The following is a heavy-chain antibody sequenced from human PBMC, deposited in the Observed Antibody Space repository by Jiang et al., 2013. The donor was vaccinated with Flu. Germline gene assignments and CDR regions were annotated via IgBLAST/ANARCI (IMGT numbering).Heavy chain of an antibody. D-gene: IGHD5-18*01. CDR1: GYTFTSYG. CDR3: ARRRQDLGSYGNYYYYMDV. J-gene: IGHJ6*03. CDR2: ISAYNGNT. V-gene: IGHV1-18*01. Sequence: SVKVSCKASGYTFTSYGISWVRQAPGQGLEWMGWISAYNGNTNYAQKLQGRVTMTTDTSTSTAYMELRSLRSDDTAVYYCARRRQDLGSYGNYYYYMDVWGKGTTVTVSS.